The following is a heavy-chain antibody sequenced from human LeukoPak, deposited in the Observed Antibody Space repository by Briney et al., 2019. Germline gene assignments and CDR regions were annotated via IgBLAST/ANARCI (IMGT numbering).Heavy chain of an antibody. D-gene: IGHD1-26*01. Sequence: GGSLRLSCAASGFTFSSYSMNWVRQAPGKGLKWVSSISSSSSYIYYADSVKGRFTISRDNAKNSLYLQMNSLRAEDTAVYYCAREGSGSYYWFDPWGQGTLVTVSS. CDR1: GFTFSSYS. CDR2: ISSSSSYI. V-gene: IGHV3-21*01. CDR3: AREGSGSYYWFDP. J-gene: IGHJ5*02.